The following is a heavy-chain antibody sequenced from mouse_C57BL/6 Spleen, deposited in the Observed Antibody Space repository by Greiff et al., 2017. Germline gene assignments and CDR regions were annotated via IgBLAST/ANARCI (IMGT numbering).Heavy chain of an antibody. CDR2: ISGGGGNT. Sequence: DVKLVESGGGLVKPGGSLKLSCAASGFTFSSYTMSWVRQTPEKRLEWVATISGGGGNTYYPDSVKGRFTISRDNAKNTLYLQMSSLRSEDTALYYCARQGYYGNFFDYWGQGTTLTVSS. CDR1: GFTFSSYT. CDR3: ARQGYYGNFFDY. D-gene: IGHD2-1*01. J-gene: IGHJ2*01. V-gene: IGHV5-9*01.